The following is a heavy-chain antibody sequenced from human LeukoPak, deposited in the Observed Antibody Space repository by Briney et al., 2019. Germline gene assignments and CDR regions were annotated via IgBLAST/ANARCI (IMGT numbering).Heavy chain of an antibody. CDR1: GDYISSSNYY. CDR3: ARLYYHDASGPPL. D-gene: IGHD3-22*01. J-gene: IGHJ4*02. CDR2: IYYTGRT. V-gene: IGHV4-39*01. Sequence: SETLSLNCSISGDYISSSNYYWGWIRQPPGKGLEWIGNIYYTGRTYYNPSLKSRVSISIDTSKNEFSLKVRSVTAADTAVYYCARLYYHDASGPPLWGQGTLVIVSS.